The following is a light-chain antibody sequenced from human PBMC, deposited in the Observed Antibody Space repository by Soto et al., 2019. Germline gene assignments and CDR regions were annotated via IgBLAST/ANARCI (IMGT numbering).Light chain of an antibody. Sequence: DIQMTQSAASLSASVGDRVTITWGASQSISSYLNWYQQKPGKAPKLLIYAASSLQSGVPSRFSGSGSGTDFTLTISSLQPEDFATYYCQQSYSTPPITFGQGTRLEIK. J-gene: IGKJ5*01. CDR1: QSISSY. CDR3: QQSYSTPPIT. V-gene: IGKV1-39*01. CDR2: AAS.